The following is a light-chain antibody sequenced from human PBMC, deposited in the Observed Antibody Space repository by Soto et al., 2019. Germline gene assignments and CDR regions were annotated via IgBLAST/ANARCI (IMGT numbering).Light chain of an antibody. CDR3: QQSHSNIQELT. J-gene: IGKJ4*01. CDR1: QSVSNH. V-gene: IGKV1-39*01. Sequence: DIQMTQSPSSLSASVGDRVTITCRASQSVSNHLNWYQQKPGKAPKVLIYASSSLQSGVPSRFSGSGSGTDFTLTISSLQPEDFATYYCQQSHSNIQELTFGGGTKVELK. CDR2: ASS.